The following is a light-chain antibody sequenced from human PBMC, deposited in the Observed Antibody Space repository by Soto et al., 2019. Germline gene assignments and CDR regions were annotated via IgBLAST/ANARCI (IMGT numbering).Light chain of an antibody. CDR1: QSISSW. V-gene: IGKV1-5*01. J-gene: IGKJ5*01. CDR2: DAS. CDR3: QQYNSYLIT. Sequence: DIQMTQSPSTLSASVGHRLTIPCRASQSISSWLAWYQQKPGKAPKLLINDASNLESGVPSRFSCSRSGTEFTLTISSMQPDDFAPYYCQQYNSYLITFGQGTKLEIK.